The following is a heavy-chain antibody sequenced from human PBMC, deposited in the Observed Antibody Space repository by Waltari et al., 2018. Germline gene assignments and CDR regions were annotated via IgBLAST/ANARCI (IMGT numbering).Heavy chain of an antibody. D-gene: IGHD6-13*01. J-gene: IGHJ3*02. CDR2: IYTSGST. CDR3: ARDPPGIAAAGDAFDI. V-gene: IGHV4-4*07. Sequence: QVQLQESGPGLVKPSETPSLTCTVSGGSISSYYWSWIRQPAGKGLEWIGRIYTSGSTNYNPSLKSRVTMSVDTSKNQFSLKLSSVTAADTAVYYCARDPPGIAAAGDAFDIWGQGTMVTVSS. CDR1: GGSISSYY.